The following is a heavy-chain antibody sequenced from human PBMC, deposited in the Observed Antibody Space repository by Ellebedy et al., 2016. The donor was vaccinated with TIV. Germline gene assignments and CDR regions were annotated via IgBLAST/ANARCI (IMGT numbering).Heavy chain of an antibody. D-gene: IGHD6-19*01. Sequence: SETLSLTXTVSGGSISSSSYYWGWIRQPPGKGLEWIGSIYYSGSTYYNPSLKSRLTISVDTSKNQFSLSLSSVTAADTAVYYCASGGWYGDRFDPWGQGTLVTVSS. CDR3: ASGGWYGDRFDP. J-gene: IGHJ5*02. V-gene: IGHV4-39*07. CDR1: GGSISSSSYY. CDR2: IYYSGST.